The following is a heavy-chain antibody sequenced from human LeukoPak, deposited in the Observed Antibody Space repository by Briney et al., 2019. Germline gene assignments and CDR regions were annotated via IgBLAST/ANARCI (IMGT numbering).Heavy chain of an antibody. CDR3: ARTPSSWYFDY. CDR1: GFTVSSNY. V-gene: IGHV3-53*01. J-gene: IGHJ4*02. Sequence: GGSLRFSCAASGFTVSSNYMSWVRQAPGKGLEWVSVIYSGGSTYYADSVKGRFTISRDNSKNTLYLQMNSLRAEDTAVYYCARTPSSWYFDYWGQGTLVTVSS. CDR2: IYSGGST. D-gene: IGHD6-13*01.